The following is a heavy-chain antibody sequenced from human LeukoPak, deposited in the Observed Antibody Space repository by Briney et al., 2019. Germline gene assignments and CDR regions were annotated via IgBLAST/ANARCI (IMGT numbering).Heavy chain of an antibody. CDR2: IYAGDSDT. CDR3: ARGGYCSSTSCYADAFGI. V-gene: IGHV5-51*01. D-gene: IGHD2-2*01. Sequence: GESLKISCKGSGYSFTSYWIGWVRQMPGKGLEWMGIIYAGDSDTRYSPSFQGQVTISADKSISTAYLQWSSLKASDTAMYYCARGGYCSSTSCYADAFGIWGQGTMVTVSS. CDR1: GYSFTSYW. J-gene: IGHJ3*02.